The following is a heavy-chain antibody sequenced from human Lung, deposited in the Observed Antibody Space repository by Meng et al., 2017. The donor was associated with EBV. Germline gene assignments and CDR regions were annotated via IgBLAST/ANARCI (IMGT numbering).Heavy chain of an antibody. V-gene: IGHV4-30-4*08. D-gene: IGHD6-6*01. CDR3: AREYSSSSGLPGP. J-gene: IGHJ5*02. CDR2: IYDSGST. CDR1: GGSISSGGYY. Sequence: VQLEASGPRCGQPSQTLLLPGISCGGSISSGGYYCSLIRQPPGKGLELIGYIYDSGSTSYNPSLMSRVTISVDTSRNQFSLKLTSVTAADTAVYYCAREYSSSSGLPGPWGQGTLVTVSS.